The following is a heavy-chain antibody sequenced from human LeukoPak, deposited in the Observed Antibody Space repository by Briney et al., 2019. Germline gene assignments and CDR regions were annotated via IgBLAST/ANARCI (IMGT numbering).Heavy chain of an antibody. CDR2: VNPSNGAA. D-gene: IGHD6-13*01. V-gene: IGHV1-2*02. CDR3: ARGRGRGSRRYFGS. CDR1: GYTFTDFI. J-gene: IGHJ4*02. Sequence: ASVKVSCKTSGYTFTDFIIRWGCHAPGQGVEWRGWVNPSNGAAYSAQQLQGGVTMTRDTSISTAFLEMTSLTSHDTGIYYCARGRGRGSRRYFGSWGQGTLVPVPS.